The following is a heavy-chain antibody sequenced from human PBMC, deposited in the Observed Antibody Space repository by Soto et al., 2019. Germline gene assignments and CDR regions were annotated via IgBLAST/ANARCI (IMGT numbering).Heavy chain of an antibody. CDR3: ARESSSPINWFDP. CDR2: IYYSGST. CDR1: GGSISSYY. V-gene: IGHV4-59*01. Sequence: SGTLSLTCTVSGGSISSYYWSWIREPPGKGLEWIGYIYYSGSTNYNPSLKSRVTISVDTSKNQFSLKLSSVTAADTAVYYCARESSSPINWFDPWGQGTLVTVSS. D-gene: IGHD6-6*01. J-gene: IGHJ5*02.